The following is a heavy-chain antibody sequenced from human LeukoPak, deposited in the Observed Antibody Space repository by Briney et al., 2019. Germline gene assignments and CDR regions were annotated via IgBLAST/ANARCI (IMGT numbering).Heavy chain of an antibody. CDR2: IIPIFGTA. CDR3: ASALYPRSSWHFDY. Sequence: SVKVSCKASGGTFSSYAISSVRQAPGQGLEWMGRIIPIFGTANYAQKFQGRVTITTDESTSTAYMELSSLRSEDTAVYYCASALYPRSSWHFDYWGQGTLVTVSS. V-gene: IGHV1-69*05. CDR1: GGTFSSYA. J-gene: IGHJ4*02. D-gene: IGHD6-13*01.